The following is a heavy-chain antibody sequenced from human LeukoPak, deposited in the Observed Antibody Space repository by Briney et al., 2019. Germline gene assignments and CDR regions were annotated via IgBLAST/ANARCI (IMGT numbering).Heavy chain of an antibody. CDR3: AKDSYGGYNDFGIDS. CDR1: GFTFSNYG. V-gene: IGHV3-30*18. D-gene: IGHD5-12*01. CDR2: ISYDGSYK. J-gene: IGHJ4*02. Sequence: GRSLRLSCAASGFTFSNYGMHWVRQAPGKGLEWVAVISYDGSYKYYADSVKGRFSISRDNSKNTVYLQMDSLRPEDTAIYYCAKDSYGGYNDFGIDSWGQGTLVSVSS.